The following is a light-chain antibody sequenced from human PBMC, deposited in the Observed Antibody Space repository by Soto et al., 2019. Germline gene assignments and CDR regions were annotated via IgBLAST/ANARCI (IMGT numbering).Light chain of an antibody. CDR1: QSISSY. CDR2: DSS. V-gene: IGKV3-20*01. CDR3: QQYVDSPET. J-gene: IGKJ4*01. Sequence: EIVLTQSPGTLSLSPGERATLSCRASQSISSYVAWYQQKPGQAPRVLIYDSSSRATGVPDRFSGSGSGTDFTLTISRLEPEYFAVYYCQQYVDSPETFGGWTKVEIK.